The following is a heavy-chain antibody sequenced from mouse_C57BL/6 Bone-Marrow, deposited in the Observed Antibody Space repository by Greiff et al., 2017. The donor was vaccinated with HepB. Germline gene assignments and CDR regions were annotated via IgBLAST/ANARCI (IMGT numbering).Heavy chain of an antibody. J-gene: IGHJ2*01. CDR1: GYTFTSYW. CDR3: ARVKAPDYSNYEVFSFDY. V-gene: IGHV1-53*01. CDR2: INPSNGGT. D-gene: IGHD2-5*01. Sequence: VQLQQSGTELVKPGASVKLSCKASGYTFTSYWMHWVKQRPGQGLEWIGNINPSNGGTNYNEKFKSKATLTVDKSSSTAYMQLSSLTSEDSAVYYCARVKAPDYSNYEVFSFDYWGQGTTLTVSS.